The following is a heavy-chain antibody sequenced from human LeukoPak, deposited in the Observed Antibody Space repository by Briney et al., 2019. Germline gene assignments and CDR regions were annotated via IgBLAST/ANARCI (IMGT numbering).Heavy chain of an antibody. J-gene: IGHJ4*02. CDR3: AKSRSTMILDPFDY. CDR2: IIEGVGGT. CDR1: GFTFSSYA. D-gene: IGHD3-22*01. V-gene: IGHV3-23*01. Sequence: GGSLRLSCAASGFTFSSYAMSWVRQAPGKGLEWVSAIIEGVGGTYYADSVKGRFTISRDNSKNTLYLQMNSLRAEDTAVYYCAKSRSTMILDPFDYWGQGTLVTDSS.